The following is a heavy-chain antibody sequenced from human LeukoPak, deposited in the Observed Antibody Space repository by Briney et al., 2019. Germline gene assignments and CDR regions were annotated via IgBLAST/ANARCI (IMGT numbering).Heavy chain of an antibody. D-gene: IGHD3-10*01. J-gene: IGHJ4*02. CDR2: IIPIFGTA. CDR3: ALRVYYYGSGSYYNPFDY. Sequence: GSSVTVPCKASGGTFSSYAISWVRQAPGQGLEWMGGIIPIFGTANYAQKFQGRVTITADESTSTAYMELSSLRSEDTAVYYCALRVYYYGSGSYYNPFDYWGQGTLVTVSS. CDR1: GGTFSSYA. V-gene: IGHV1-69*01.